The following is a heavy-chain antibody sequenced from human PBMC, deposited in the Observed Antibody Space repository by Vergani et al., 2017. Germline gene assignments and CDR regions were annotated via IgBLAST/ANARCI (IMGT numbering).Heavy chain of an antibody. Sequence: QVQLVQSGAEVKKPGSSVKVSCKASGGTFSSYTISWVRQAPGQGLEWMGRIIPILGIANYAQKFQGRVTITADKSTSTSYMELSSLRSEDTAVYYCARESGGYCSSTSCSLGYWGQGTLVTVSS. J-gene: IGHJ4*02. CDR2: IIPILGIA. D-gene: IGHD2-2*03. CDR3: ARESGGYCSSTSCSLGY. V-gene: IGHV1-69*02. CDR1: GGTFSSYT.